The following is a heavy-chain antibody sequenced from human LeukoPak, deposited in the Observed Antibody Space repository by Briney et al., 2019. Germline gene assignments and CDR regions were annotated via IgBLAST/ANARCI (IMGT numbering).Heavy chain of an antibody. J-gene: IGHJ4*02. CDR3: ARDTVFGVQYPGFYGLDQ. D-gene: IGHD3-3*01. CDR1: GGSIDAYY. V-gene: IGHV4-4*07. CDR2: MFTSGDT. Sequence: SETLSLTCTVSGGSIDAYYWTWIRQPADKRLEWLGRMFTSGDTYYNPSLRGRLTISLDTAKNQIFLKLTSVTAADTAVYFCARDTVFGVQYPGFYGLDQWGQGALVTVSS.